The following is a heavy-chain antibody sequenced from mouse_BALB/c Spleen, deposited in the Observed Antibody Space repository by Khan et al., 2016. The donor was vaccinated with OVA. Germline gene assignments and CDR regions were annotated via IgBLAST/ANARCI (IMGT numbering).Heavy chain of an antibody. D-gene: IGHD1-1*01. V-gene: IGHV1S41*01. Sequence: DLVKPGASVKLSCKASGYTFTSYWINWIKQRPGQGLEWIGRIAPGSSNVYYNDMFRGKAPLTVDTSSSTAYIQLDSLSSEDSAVYFCARENDYGRRCYAIDYWGQGTSVTVSS. CDR2: IAPGSSNV. CDR1: GYTFTSYW. J-gene: IGHJ4*01. CDR3: ARENDYGRRCYAIDY.